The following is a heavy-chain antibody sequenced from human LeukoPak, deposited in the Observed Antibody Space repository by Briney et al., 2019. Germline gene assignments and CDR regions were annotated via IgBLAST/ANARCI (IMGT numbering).Heavy chain of an antibody. CDR1: GFTFSTYN. CDR2: ISGSSSYI. Sequence: GGSLRLSCAASGFTFSTYNMNWVRQAPGKGLEWVSSISGSSSYIYYADSVKGRFSISRDNAKNSLYLQMNSLRAEDTAVYYCATYDSSGYSDAFDIWGQGTMVTVSS. CDR3: ATYDSSGYSDAFDI. V-gene: IGHV3-21*01. J-gene: IGHJ3*02. D-gene: IGHD3-22*01.